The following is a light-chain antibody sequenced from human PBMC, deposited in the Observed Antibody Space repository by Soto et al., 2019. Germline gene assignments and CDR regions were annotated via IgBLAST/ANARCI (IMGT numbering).Light chain of an antibody. CDR2: GNS. V-gene: IGLV1-40*01. Sequence: QSVLTQPPSVSGAPGQRVTISCTGSSSNIGAGYDVHWYQQLPGTAPKLLIYGNSNRPSGVPDRFSGSKSGTSASLAITGLQTEDEADYYCGSYANATLIFGGGTKLTVL. CDR1: SSNIGAGYD. J-gene: IGLJ2*01. CDR3: GSYANATLI.